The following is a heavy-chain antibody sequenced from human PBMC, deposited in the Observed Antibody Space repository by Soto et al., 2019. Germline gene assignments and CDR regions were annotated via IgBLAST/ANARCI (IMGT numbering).Heavy chain of an antibody. CDR2: LSGSGYST. Sequence: EVQLLESGGGLVQPGGSLRLSCAASGFTFTNYAMSWVRQAPGKGLEWVSALSGSGYSTYYADSVRGRFTISRDNSKNPLYLQMNSLRAEDTAVYYCAKMDFGTVDYWGQGTLVTVSS. V-gene: IGHV3-23*01. J-gene: IGHJ4*02. CDR1: GFTFTNYA. D-gene: IGHD3-3*01. CDR3: AKMDFGTVDY.